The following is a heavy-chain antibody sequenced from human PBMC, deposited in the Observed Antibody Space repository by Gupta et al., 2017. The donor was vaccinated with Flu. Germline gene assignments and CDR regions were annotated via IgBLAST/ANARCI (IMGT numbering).Heavy chain of an antibody. V-gene: IGHV3-13*01. CDR2: IGTAGDT. D-gene: IGHD6-6*01. CDR3: ARGGQLGARHYYYYMDV. Sequence: TGKGLEWVSAIGTAGDTYYPGSVKGRFTISRENAKNSLYLQMSSLRAGDTAVYYCARGGQLGARHYYYYMDVWGKGTTVTVSS. J-gene: IGHJ6*03.